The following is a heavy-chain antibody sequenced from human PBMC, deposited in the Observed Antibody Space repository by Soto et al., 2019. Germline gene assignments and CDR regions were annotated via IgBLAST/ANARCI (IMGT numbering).Heavy chain of an antibody. CDR2: IYPGDSDT. V-gene: IGHV5-51*01. D-gene: IGHD3-22*01. Sequence: GESLKISCKGSGYSFTSYWIGWVRQMPGKGLEWMGTIYPGDSDTRYSPSFQGRVTISADKSISTAYLQWSSLKASDTAMYYCARHSEGYYDSSGYYYWGQGTLVTVSS. CDR1: GYSFTSYW. CDR3: ARHSEGYYDSSGYYY. J-gene: IGHJ4*02.